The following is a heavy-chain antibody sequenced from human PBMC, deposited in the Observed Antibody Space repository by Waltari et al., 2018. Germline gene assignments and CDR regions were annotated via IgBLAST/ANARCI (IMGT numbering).Heavy chain of an antibody. CDR2: IWFDGSKT. CDR3: AKDAVGNTYLDH. CDR1: GFSLSNFG. D-gene: IGHD3-10*01. J-gene: IGHJ5*02. Sequence: QIQLVESGGGVVQPGMSLRLSCAASGFSLSNFGMHWVRQAPGKGLEWVALIWFDGSKTYYADSVRGRFTISRDDSKNTLYLDINTLRVDDTAIYYCAKDAVGNTYLDHWGQGTLVTVSS. V-gene: IGHV3-33*06.